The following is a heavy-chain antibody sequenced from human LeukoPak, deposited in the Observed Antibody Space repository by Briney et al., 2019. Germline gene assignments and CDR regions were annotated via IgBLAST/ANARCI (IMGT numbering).Heavy chain of an antibody. V-gene: IGHV3-7*01. J-gene: IGHJ4*02. CDR1: GFTFSSYA. D-gene: IGHD2-2*01. Sequence: GGSLRLSCAASGFTFSSYAMSWVRQAPGKGLEWVANIKQDGSEKYYVDSVKGRFTISRDNAKNSLYLQMNSLRSEDTAVYYCARSQLLAFDYWGQGTLVTVSS. CDR2: IKQDGSEK. CDR3: ARSQLLAFDY.